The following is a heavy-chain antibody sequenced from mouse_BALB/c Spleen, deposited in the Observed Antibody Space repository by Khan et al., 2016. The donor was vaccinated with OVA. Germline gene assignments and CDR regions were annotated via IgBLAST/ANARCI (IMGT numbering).Heavy chain of an antibody. V-gene: IGHV1-18*01. D-gene: IGHD2-12*01. CDR3: ARGYEFFPY. CDR2: VNPNNGDT. CDR1: GYSFTVYH. Sequence: VRLQQSGPDLVKPGASVKISCKASGYSFTVYHMTRVKQSHGKSPEWIGRVNPNNGDTNYNQNFKGKAILTVDKSSNTAYMELRSLTSEDSAVFYCARGYEFFPYWGQGTLVTVSA. J-gene: IGHJ3*01.